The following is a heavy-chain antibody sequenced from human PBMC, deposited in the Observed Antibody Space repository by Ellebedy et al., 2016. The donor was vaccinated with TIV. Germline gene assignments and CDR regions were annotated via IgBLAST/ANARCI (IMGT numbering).Heavy chain of an antibody. D-gene: IGHD3-16*01. J-gene: IGHJ4*02. Sequence: AASVKVSCKASGYTFTSSHINWVRQATGQGLEWMGWMNPNSGNTGDAQKFQGRVTITRNTSISTAYMELSSLRSEDTAVYYCARAGSAAWDGGEFDYWGQGTLVTVSS. V-gene: IGHV1-8*03. CDR1: GYTFTSSH. CDR2: MNPNSGNT. CDR3: ARAGSAAWDGGEFDY.